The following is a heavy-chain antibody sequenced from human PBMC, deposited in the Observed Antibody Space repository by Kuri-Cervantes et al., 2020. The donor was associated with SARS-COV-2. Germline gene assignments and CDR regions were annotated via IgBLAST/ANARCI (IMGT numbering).Heavy chain of an antibody. CDR2: INPNSGGT. J-gene: IGHJ6*02. Sequence: ASVQVSCKASGYTLTGYYMHWVRQAPGQGLEWMGWINPNSGGTNYAQKFQGRVTMTRDTSISTAYMELSRLRSDDTAVYYCASNSNYWYYGMDVWGQGTTVTVSS. CDR3: ASNSNYWYYGMDV. D-gene: IGHD4-11*01. CDR1: GYTLTGYY. V-gene: IGHV1-2*02.